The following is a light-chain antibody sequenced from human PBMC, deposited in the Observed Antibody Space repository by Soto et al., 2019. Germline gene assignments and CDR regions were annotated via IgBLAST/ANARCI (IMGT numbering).Light chain of an antibody. Sequence: QSVLTQPPSASGTPGQRVTISCSGSSSNIGRGTVNWYQQLPGTAPKLLIYNNDQRPSGVPDRFLGSKSGTSASLAISGLQSDDEADYYCASWDDKLSGPVFGVGTKVTVL. V-gene: IGLV1-44*01. CDR3: ASWDDKLSGPV. CDR2: NND. CDR1: SSNIGRGT. J-gene: IGLJ2*01.